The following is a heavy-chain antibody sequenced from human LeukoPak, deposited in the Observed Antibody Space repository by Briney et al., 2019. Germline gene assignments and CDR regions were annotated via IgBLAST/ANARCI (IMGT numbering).Heavy chain of an antibody. CDR1: GYTFTSYG. Sequence: ASVKVSCKASGYTFTSYGISWVRQAPGQGLEWMGWISAYNGNTNYAQKLQGRVTMTTDTSTSTAYMELRSLRSDDTAMYYCARGYCSGGSCYSGGAFDIWGQGTMVTVSS. V-gene: IGHV1-18*04. CDR3: ARGYCSGGSCYSGGAFDI. CDR2: ISAYNGNT. D-gene: IGHD2-15*01. J-gene: IGHJ3*02.